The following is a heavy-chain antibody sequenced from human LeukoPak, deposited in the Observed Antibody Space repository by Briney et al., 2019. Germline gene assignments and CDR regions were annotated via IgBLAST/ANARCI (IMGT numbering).Heavy chain of an antibody. CDR1: GFTFSSYA. V-gene: IGHV3-11*05. CDR3: ARGRYDILTGGAYFDY. J-gene: IGHJ4*02. Sequence: GGSLRLSCAASGFTFSSYAMSWVRQAPGKGLEYISYISSSGSYTNYADSVKGRFTISRDNALNSLYLQMNSLRAEDAAMYYCARGRYDILTGGAYFDYWGQGTLVTVSS. D-gene: IGHD3-9*01. CDR2: ISSSGSYT.